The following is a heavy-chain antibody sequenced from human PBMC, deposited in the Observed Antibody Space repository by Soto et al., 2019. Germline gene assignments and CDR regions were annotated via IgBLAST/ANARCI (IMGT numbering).Heavy chain of an antibody. CDR2: IWHDGSNE. D-gene: IGHD2-21*02. Sequence: SLRLSFAASGFPFNNYAMHWVRQAPGKGLEWVAVIWHDGSNEHYVDSVKGRFRIARDNSNNTLYLQMNSLRGEDTALYYCARDDVSMVTTFLDYWGLGTLVTVSS. V-gene: IGHV3-33*01. CDR3: ARDDVSMVTTFLDY. J-gene: IGHJ4*02. CDR1: GFPFNNYA.